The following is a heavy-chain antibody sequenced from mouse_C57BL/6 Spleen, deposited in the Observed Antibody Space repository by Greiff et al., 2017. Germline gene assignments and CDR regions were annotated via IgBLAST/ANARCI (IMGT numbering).Heavy chain of an antibody. Sequence: QVQLQQPGAELVKPGASVKLSCKASGYTFTSYWMQWVKQRPGQGLEWIGEIDPSDSYTNYNQKFKGKATLTVDTSSSTAYMQLSSLTSEDSAVYYCAQTAQAWFAYWGQGTLVTVSA. CDR2: IDPSDSYT. V-gene: IGHV1-50*01. CDR3: AQTAQAWFAY. D-gene: IGHD3-2*02. CDR1: GYTFTSYW. J-gene: IGHJ3*01.